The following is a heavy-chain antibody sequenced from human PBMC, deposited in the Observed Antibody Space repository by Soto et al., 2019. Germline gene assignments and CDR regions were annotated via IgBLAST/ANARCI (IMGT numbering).Heavy chain of an antibody. J-gene: IGHJ4*02. Sequence: SETLSLTCTVSGDSVSSVGFHWAWLRRPPGKGLEWIGYIYNGGSTYYRPSLESRMHTSLDATRNHYSLRLTSVTAADTAVYFCARAPVGLDTISYFDYWGQGKLVTVSS. CDR1: GDSVSSVGFH. D-gene: IGHD3-3*01. V-gene: IGHV4-30-4*01. CDR3: ARAPVGLDTISYFDY. CDR2: IYNGGST.